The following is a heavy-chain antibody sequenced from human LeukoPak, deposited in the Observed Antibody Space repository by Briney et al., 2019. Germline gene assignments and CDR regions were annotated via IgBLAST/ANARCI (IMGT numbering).Heavy chain of an antibody. CDR2: INPNSGGT. J-gene: IGHJ4*01. CDR3: ARVNCSSTSCVGYFDY. V-gene: IGHV1-2*02. Sequence: ASVKVSCQASGYTFTGYYLHWVRQAPGQGLEWMGWINPNSGGTNYAQKFQGRVTMTRDTSISTAYMELSRLRSDDTAVYYCARVNCSSTSCVGYFDYWGHGTLVTVSS. D-gene: IGHD2-2*01. CDR1: GYTFTGYY.